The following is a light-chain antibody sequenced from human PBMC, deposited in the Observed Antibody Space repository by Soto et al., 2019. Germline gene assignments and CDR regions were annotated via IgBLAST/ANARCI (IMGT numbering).Light chain of an antibody. CDR2: EVT. V-gene: IGLV2-14*01. CDR3: SSYTAINTVT. CDR1: SSDVGGYNY. J-gene: IGLJ2*01. Sequence: QSVLTQPASVSGSPGQSITISCTGTSSDVGGYNYVSWYQQHPGKGPKLMIYEVTNRPSGVSFRFSGSKSGNTASLTISGFQAEDEADYYCSSYTAINTVTFGGGTKVTVL.